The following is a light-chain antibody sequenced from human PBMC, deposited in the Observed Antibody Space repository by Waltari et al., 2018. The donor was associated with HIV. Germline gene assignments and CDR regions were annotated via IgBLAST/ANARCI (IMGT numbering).Light chain of an antibody. J-gene: IGLJ2*01. V-gene: IGLV2-14*01. CDR1: SSDVGGTTY. CDR2: EVS. Sequence: QSALTQPAAVSGSPGQSITISCPGTSSDVGGTTYVSWYQQQPGKAPKLMIYEVSNRPSGVSNRFSGSKSGNTASLTISGLQAEYEADYYCSSYTSSSTPVVFGGGTKLTVL. CDR3: SSYTSSSTPVV.